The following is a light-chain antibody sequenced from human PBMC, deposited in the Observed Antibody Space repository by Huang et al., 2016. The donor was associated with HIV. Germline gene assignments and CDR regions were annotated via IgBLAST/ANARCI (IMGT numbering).Light chain of an antibody. CDR1: QSINSD. CDR3: QQYNIRCT. Sequence: EIVMTQSPATLSVSPGERVTLSCRASQSINSDLAWYQQKPGQAPRLRIYGASARATGIPARFSGSGSGTAVTLTITSLQSEDFAVYYCQQYNIRCTFGQGTKLEMK. J-gene: IGKJ2*02. CDR2: GAS. V-gene: IGKV3-15*01.